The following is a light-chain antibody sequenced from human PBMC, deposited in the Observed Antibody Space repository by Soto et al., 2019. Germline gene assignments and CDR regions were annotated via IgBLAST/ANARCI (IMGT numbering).Light chain of an antibody. J-gene: IGKJ1*01. CDR1: ESVSTN. CDR3: QQYENWPWT. V-gene: IGKV3-15*01. Sequence: EIVMTQSPATLSVSPGEGATLSCRASESVSTNLAWYQQRPGQAPRLLIYGGSTRATGVPARFSGSGSGTEFTLTISSLQSEDAAVYYCQQYENWPWTFGQGIKVDIK. CDR2: GGS.